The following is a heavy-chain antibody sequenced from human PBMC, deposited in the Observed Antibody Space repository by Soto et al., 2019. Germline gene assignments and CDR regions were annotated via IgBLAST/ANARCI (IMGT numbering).Heavy chain of an antibody. D-gene: IGHD6-19*01. Sequence: SETLSLTCTVSGGPISSSSYYWGWIRQPPGKGLEWIGSIYYSGSTYYNPSLKSRVTISVDTSKNQFSLKLSSVTAADTAVYYCARQGRIAVAGTGSWFDPWGQGTLVTVSS. V-gene: IGHV4-39*01. CDR2: IYYSGST. J-gene: IGHJ5*02. CDR1: GGPISSSSYY. CDR3: ARQGRIAVAGTGSWFDP.